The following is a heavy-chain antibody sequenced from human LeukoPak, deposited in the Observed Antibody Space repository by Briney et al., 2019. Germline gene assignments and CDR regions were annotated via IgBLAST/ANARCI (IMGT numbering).Heavy chain of an antibody. J-gene: IGHJ6*03. CDR1: GGSFSGYY. V-gene: IGHV4-59*01. Sequence: PSETLSLTCAVYGGSFSGYYWSWIRQPPGKGLEWIGYIYYSGSTNYNPSLKSRVTISVDTSKNQFSLKLSSVTAADTAVYYCARGSWSYYYMDVWGKGTTVTISS. CDR2: IYYSGST. CDR3: ARGSWSYYYMDV. D-gene: IGHD6-13*01.